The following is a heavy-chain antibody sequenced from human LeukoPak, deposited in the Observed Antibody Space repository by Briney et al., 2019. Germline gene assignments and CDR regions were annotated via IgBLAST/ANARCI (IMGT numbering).Heavy chain of an antibody. D-gene: IGHD3-22*01. J-gene: IGHJ5*02. CDR1: GYTFTSYG. CDR3: AREGYYYDSSGPGNWFDP. CDR2: ISAYNGNT. Sequence: GASVKVSCKASGYTFTSYGISWVRQAPGQGLEWMGWISAYNGNTNYAQKLQGRVTITTDESTSTAYMELSSLRSEDTAVYYCAREGYYYDSSGPGNWFDPWGQGTLVTVSS. V-gene: IGHV1-18*01.